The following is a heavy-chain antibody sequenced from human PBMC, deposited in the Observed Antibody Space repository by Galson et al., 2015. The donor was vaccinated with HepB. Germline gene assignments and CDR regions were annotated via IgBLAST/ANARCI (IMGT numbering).Heavy chain of an antibody. CDR2: INPNGGST. CDR1: GYTFTIYY. Sequence: SVKVSCKASGYTFTIYYMHWVRQAPGQGLQWMGVINPNGGSTTYAQKLRDRVTMTSDRSTSTVFMELSSLRSDDTAVYYCARGGANDYGDYSVDYWGQGTLVTVSS. V-gene: IGHV1-46*01. D-gene: IGHD4-17*01. J-gene: IGHJ4*02. CDR3: ARGGANDYGDYSVDY.